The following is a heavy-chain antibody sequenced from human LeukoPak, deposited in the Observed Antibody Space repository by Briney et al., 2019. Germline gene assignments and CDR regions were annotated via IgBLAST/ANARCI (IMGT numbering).Heavy chain of an antibody. J-gene: IGHJ4*02. CDR2: ISSSSSYI. CDR3: ARDFWSGYYSIDY. V-gene: IGHV3-21*01. CDR1: GFTFSSYW. D-gene: IGHD3-3*01. Sequence: GGSLRLSCAASGFTFSSYWMSWVRQAPGKGLEWVSSISSSSSYIYYADSVKGRFTISRDNAKNSLYLQMNSLRAEDTAVYYCARDFWSGYYSIDYWGQGTLVTVSS.